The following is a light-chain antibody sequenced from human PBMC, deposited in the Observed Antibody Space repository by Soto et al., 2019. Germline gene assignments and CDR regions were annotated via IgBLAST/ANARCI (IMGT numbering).Light chain of an antibody. CDR1: QIIDRW. CDR2: RAS. V-gene: IGKV1-5*03. Sequence: DIQMTQSPSTRSASVGDRVTITCRASQIIDRWLAWYKQKPRKAPKLLIYRASSLESGVPSRFSGCGFGTEFTYTNSSLQPDNFATYYCPQYNTYTYTFAQWTKLEIK. CDR3: PQYNTYTYT. J-gene: IGKJ2*01.